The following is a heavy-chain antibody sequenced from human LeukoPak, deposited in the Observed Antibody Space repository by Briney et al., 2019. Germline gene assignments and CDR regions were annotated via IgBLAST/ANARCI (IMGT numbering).Heavy chain of an antibody. CDR2: IYYSGST. Sequence: PSETLSLTCTVSGGSISSGGYYWSWIRQHPGKGLEWIGYIYYSGSTYYNPSLKSRVTISVDTSKNQFSLKLSSVTAADTAMYFCARAGDNSGYSDFWGQGALVTVSS. J-gene: IGHJ4*02. CDR1: GGSISSGGYY. CDR3: ARAGDNSGYSDF. V-gene: IGHV4-31*03. D-gene: IGHD3-22*01.